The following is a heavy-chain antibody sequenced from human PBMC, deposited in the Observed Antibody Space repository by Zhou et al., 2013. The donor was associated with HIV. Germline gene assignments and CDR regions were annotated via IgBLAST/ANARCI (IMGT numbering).Heavy chain of an antibody. Sequence: QVQLVQSGAEVKHPGASVRISCTTSGYTFTNHFMHWVRQAPGQRLEWMGVFNPNGDYTTLAQSFQGRVTMTRDTSTTTVYMDLSSLTSDDTAIYYCARPSGAYYFDYWGQGTLVTVSS. CDR1: GYTFTNHF. J-gene: IGHJ4*02. V-gene: IGHV1-46*01. D-gene: IGHD3-10*01. CDR3: ARPSGAYYFDY. CDR2: FNPNGDYT.